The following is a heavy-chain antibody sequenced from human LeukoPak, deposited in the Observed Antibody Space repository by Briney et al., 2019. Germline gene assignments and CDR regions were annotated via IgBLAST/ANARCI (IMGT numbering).Heavy chain of an antibody. D-gene: IGHD3-22*01. CDR1: GGSISSSSYY. Sequence: SETLSLTCTVSGGSISSSSYYWGWIRQPPGKGLEWIGSIYYSGSTYYNPSLKSRVTISVDTSKNQFSLKLSSVTAADTAVYYCARSSGYYYPDAFDIWGQGTMVTVSS. V-gene: IGHV4-39*07. J-gene: IGHJ3*02. CDR2: IYYSGST. CDR3: ARSSGYYYPDAFDI.